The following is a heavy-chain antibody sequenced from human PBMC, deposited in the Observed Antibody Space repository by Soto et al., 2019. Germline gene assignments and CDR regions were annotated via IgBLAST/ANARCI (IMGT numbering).Heavy chain of an antibody. CDR3: AKEGSSGWDSYCDY. Sequence: QVQLVESGGGVVQPGRSLRLSCAASGFTFSSYGMHWVRQAPGKGLEWVAVISYDENYNHYADSVKGRFTISRDNSKATRYLQMNSRRAEDTAVYYWAKEGSSGWDSYCDYWGQGTLVSVSS. V-gene: IGHV3-30*18. J-gene: IGHJ4*02. CDR1: GFTFSSYG. CDR2: ISYDENYN. D-gene: IGHD6-19*01.